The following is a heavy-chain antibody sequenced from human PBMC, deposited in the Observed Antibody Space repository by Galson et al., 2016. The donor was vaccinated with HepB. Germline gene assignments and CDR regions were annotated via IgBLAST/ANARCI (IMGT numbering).Heavy chain of an antibody. CDR3: VRVGGSGWSGVFDY. Sequence: SLRLSCAVSGFSFDDYGMSWVRQAPGKGLEWVSGVNWKGHNKGYADSVKGRFSIARDNGNNYLYLKMNSPGVDDTAFYYCVRVGGSGWSGVFDYWAQGALVTVSS. D-gene: IGHD6-13*01. CDR2: VNWKGHNK. J-gene: IGHJ4*02. V-gene: IGHV3-20*04. CDR1: GFSFDDYG.